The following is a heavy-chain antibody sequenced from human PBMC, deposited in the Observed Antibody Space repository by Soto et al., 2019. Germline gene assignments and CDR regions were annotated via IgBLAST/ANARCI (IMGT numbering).Heavy chain of an antibody. Sequence: QVQLVESGGAVFQLGRPLRPSVEAPGFTLSSYAMPWVRQAPGKGLEWGAVIWYDGTNKYYADSVKGRFTISRDNSKNTLYLQMNSLRAEDTAVYYCARDRGAAAGTRYYYGMDVWGQGTTVTVSS. CDR3: ARDRGAAAGTRYYYGMDV. J-gene: IGHJ6*02. CDR2: IWYDGTNK. V-gene: IGHV3-33*01. D-gene: IGHD6-13*01. CDR1: GFTLSSYA.